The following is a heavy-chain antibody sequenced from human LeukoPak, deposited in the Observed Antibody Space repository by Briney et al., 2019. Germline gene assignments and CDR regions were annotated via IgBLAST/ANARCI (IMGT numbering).Heavy chain of an antibody. V-gene: IGHV4-4*02. CDR1: GGSIINTNW. Sequence: SGTLSLTCAVSGGSIINTNWWNWVRQPPGKGLEWIGEIYQSGTTNYNPSFKGRITISVDKSKNHFSLRLSSVTAADTAVYYCASGYSYPSPFDYWGQGTLVTVSS. CDR3: ASGYSYPSPFDY. J-gene: IGHJ4*02. CDR2: IYQSGTT. D-gene: IGHD5-18*01.